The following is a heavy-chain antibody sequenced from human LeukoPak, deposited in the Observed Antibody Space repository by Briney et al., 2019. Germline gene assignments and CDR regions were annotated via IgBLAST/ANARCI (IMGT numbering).Heavy chain of an antibody. D-gene: IGHD3-22*01. Sequence: GGSLRLSCAASGFTFSSYAMNWVRQAPGKGLEWVAAISSDGSNKYYADSVKGRFTTSRDNSKNTLYLQMNSLRTEDTAVYYCARDSAWLSYFNYWGQGSLVTVSS. J-gene: IGHJ4*02. V-gene: IGHV3-30-3*01. CDR3: ARDSAWLSYFNY. CDR1: GFTFSSYA. CDR2: ISSDGSNK.